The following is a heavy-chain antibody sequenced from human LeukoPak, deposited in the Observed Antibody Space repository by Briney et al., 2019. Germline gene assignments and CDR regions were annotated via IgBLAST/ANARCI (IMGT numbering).Heavy chain of an antibody. Sequence: GASVKVSCKASGYTFTSYYVHWVRQAPGQGLEWMAIINPSGGSTTYAQKFQGRVTITRDTPTSTVYMVLSSLGSEDTAVYYCARDRYSISSLYDFWGQGTLVTVSS. V-gene: IGHV1-46*01. CDR3: ARDRYSISSLYDF. CDR1: GYTFTSYY. J-gene: IGHJ4*02. D-gene: IGHD6-6*01. CDR2: INPSGGST.